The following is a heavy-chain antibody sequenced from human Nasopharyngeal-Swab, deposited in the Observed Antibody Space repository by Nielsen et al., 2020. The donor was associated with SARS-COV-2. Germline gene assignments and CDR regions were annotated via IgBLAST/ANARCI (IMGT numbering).Heavy chain of an antibody. Sequence: SETLSLTCAVYDGSFSGYCWSWIRQPPGKGLEWIGEINHRGSINFNPSLKSRVTISVDTSKNQFSLKLSSVTAADTAVYYCARVGRVRSPVRGMDVWGQGTTVTVSS. CDR1: DGSFSGYC. CDR2: INHRGSI. J-gene: IGHJ6*02. V-gene: IGHV4-34*01. CDR3: ARVGRVRSPVRGMDV. D-gene: IGHD3-3*01.